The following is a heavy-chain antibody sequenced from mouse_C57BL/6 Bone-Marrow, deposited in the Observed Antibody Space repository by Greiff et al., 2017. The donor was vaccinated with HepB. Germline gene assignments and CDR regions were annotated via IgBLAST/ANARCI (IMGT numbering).Heavy chain of an antibody. V-gene: IGHV14-1*01. CDR1: GFNIKDYY. D-gene: IGHD2-2*01. CDR2: IDPEDGDT. CDR3: TTQNYGFDY. Sequence: EVQLQQSGAELVRPGASVKLSCTASGFNIKDYYMHWVKQRPEQGLEWIGRIDPEDGDTEYAPKFQCKATMTADPSSNTAYLQLSSLTAEDTAVYYCTTQNYGFDYWGQGTTLTVSS. J-gene: IGHJ2*01.